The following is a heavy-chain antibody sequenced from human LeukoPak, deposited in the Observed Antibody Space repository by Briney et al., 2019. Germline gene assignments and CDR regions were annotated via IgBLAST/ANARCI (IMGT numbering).Heavy chain of an antibody. V-gene: IGHV3-30*18. D-gene: IGHD6-13*01. J-gene: IGHJ4*02. Sequence: GRSLRLSCAASGFTFSSYCMNWVRQAPGKGLEWVAVISYDGSNKYYADSVKGRFTISRDNSKNTLYLQMNSLRAEDKAVYYCPKEPRDPIIACAGTFHHWGQGTLVTVSS. CDR2: ISYDGSNK. CDR3: PKEPRDPIIACAGTFHH. CDR1: GFTFSSYC.